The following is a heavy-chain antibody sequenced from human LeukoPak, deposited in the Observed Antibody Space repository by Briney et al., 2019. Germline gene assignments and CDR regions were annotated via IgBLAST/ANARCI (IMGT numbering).Heavy chain of an antibody. CDR1: GFTFDDYA. D-gene: IGHD1-26*01. CDR3: ARGVVGNY. V-gene: IGHV3-20*04. CDR2: VYWNGGST. Sequence: GGSLRLSCTASGFTFDDYAMSWVRQAPGKGLEWVSGVYWNGGSTGYADSVKGRFTISRDNAKNSLYLQMSGLRVEDTALYYCARGVVGNYWGQGILVTVSS. J-gene: IGHJ4*02.